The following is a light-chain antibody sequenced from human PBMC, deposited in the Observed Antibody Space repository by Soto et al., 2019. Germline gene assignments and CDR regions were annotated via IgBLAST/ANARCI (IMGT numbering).Light chain of an antibody. J-gene: IGKJ4*01. Sequence: AIQMTQCTSSLSASVGDRVTITCGASQGIRNDLGWYQQKPGKAPKLLIYAASSLQSGVPSRFSGSGSGTDFTLTISSLQPEDFATYYCQQANSFPLTFGGGTKVDI. CDR3: QQANSFPLT. CDR2: AAS. CDR1: QGIRND. V-gene: IGKV1-6*01.